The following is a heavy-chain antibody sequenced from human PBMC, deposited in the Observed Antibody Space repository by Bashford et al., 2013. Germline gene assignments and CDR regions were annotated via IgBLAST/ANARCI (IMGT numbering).Heavy chain of an antibody. CDR2: ISGSGSST. D-gene: IGHD4-17*01. J-gene: IGHJ4*02. Sequence: VRQAPGKGLEWVSTISGSGSSTYYADSVKGRFTISRDNSKNTLYLQMNSLRAEDTAVYYCAKAARRPGHYGEFDYWGPGNPGHRLL. V-gene: IGHV3-23*01. CDR3: AKAARRPGHYGEFDY.